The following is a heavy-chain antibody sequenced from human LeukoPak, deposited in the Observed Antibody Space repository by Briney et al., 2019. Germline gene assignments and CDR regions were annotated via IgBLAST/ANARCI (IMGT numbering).Heavy chain of an antibody. CDR3: ARDREGAFDI. CDR2: ISSSGSTI. V-gene: IGHV3-48*04. J-gene: IGHJ3*02. Sequence: GGSLRLSCAVSGITLSNYGMSWVRQAPGKGLEWVSYISSSGSTIYYADSVKGRFTISRDNAKNSLYLQMNSLRAEDTAVYYCARDREGAFDIWGQGTMVTVSS. CDR1: GITLSNYG.